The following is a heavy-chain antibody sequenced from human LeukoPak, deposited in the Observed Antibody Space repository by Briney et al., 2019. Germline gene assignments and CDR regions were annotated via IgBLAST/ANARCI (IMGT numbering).Heavy chain of an antibody. CDR2: IYSGDST. J-gene: IGHJ3*02. V-gene: IGHV3-66*01. D-gene: IGHD3-3*01. CDR3: ARVFWEKDGFIGAFDI. CDR1: GFTVSGNY. Sequence: PGGSLRLSCAASGFTVSGNYMSWVRQAPGKGLAWVSIIYSGDSTYYADSVKGRFTISRDNSKNTLYLQMNSLRAEDTAVYYCARVFWEKDGFIGAFDIWGQGTMVTVSS.